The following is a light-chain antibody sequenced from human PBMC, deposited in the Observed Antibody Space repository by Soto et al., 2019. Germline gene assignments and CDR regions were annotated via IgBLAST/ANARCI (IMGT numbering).Light chain of an antibody. CDR1: QSVRSN. CDR2: GAS. V-gene: IGKV3-15*01. CDR3: QHYNNWPPWT. Sequence: EIMMTQSPATLSVSPGERATLSCRASQSVRSNLAWYQQKPGQAPRLLIYGASTRATGIPARFSGSGSGTEFTLTISSLQSEDFAVYYRQHYNNWPPWTFGQGTKVELK. J-gene: IGKJ1*01.